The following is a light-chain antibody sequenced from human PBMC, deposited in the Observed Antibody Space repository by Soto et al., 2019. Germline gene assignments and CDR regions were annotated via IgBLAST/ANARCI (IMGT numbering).Light chain of an antibody. CDR2: DTN. Sequence: QAVVTQEPSLTVSPGGTVTLTCGSSTGAVTSGHYPYWFQQKPGQAPRTLIYDTNNKHSWTPARFSGSLLGGKAALTLSGAQPEDEADYYCLLPYSGAVVFGGGTKVTVL. J-gene: IGLJ2*01. CDR3: LLPYSGAVV. CDR1: TGAVTSGHY. V-gene: IGLV7-46*01.